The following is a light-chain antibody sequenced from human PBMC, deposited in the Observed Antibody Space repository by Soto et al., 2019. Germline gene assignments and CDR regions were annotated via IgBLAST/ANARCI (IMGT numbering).Light chain of an antibody. J-gene: IGLJ1*01. Sequence: QSVLTQPASVSGSPGQSIAISCTGTSSDVGAYNSVSWYQQYPGKAPKLMIHDVSNRPSGVSDRFSGSKSGNTASLTISGLQAEDEADYYCSSYTSSNSYVFVSGTKVTVL. CDR3: SSYTSSNSYV. V-gene: IGLV2-14*01. CDR1: SSDVGAYNS. CDR2: DVS.